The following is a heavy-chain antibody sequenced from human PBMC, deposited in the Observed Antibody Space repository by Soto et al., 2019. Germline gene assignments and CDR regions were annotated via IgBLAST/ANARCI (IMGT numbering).Heavy chain of an antibody. CDR1: GYTLTELS. Sequence: QVQLVQSGAEVKKPGASVKVSCKVSGYTLTELSMHWVRQAPGKGLEWMGGFDPEDGETLYAQKSQGRVTMTEDTSTVTAHMERSSLRSEDTVVNYCATDDYGYYYGMDVWGQETTVTVS. CDR2: FDPEDGET. V-gene: IGHV1-24*01. D-gene: IGHD3-10*01. CDR3: ATDDYGYYYGMDV. J-gene: IGHJ6*02.